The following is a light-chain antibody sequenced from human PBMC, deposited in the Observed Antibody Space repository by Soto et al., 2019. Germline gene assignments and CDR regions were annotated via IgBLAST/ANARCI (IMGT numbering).Light chain of an antibody. CDR1: QSIDTY. Sequence: EIVMTQSPATLSVSPGERATLSCRASQSIDTYFAWYQQTPGQATRLLIYGASTRATGIPARFSGSESGTEFTLTISSLQSEDFAVYYCQQYRHWPLTFGGGTKVEIK. CDR2: GAS. J-gene: IGKJ4*01. CDR3: QQYRHWPLT. V-gene: IGKV3-15*01.